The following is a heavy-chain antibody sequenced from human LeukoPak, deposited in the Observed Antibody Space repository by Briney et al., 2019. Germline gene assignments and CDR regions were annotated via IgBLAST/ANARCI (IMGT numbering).Heavy chain of an antibody. D-gene: IGHD4-17*01. J-gene: IGHJ4*02. CDR1: GFTFSDYY. CDR3: AKELTTERTPGVDS. CDR2: ISSSNSYT. V-gene: IGHV3-11*05. Sequence: GGSLRLSCAASGFTFSDYYMSWIRQAPGKGLEWVSYISSSNSYTNYADSVKGRFYADSVKGRFTISRDNSKKTLYLQVNSLRAEDTAVYFCAKELTTERTPGVDSWGQGTLVTVSS.